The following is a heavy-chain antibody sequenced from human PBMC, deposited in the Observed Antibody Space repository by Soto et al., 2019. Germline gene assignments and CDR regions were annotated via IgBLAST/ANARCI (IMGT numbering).Heavy chain of an antibody. Sequence: SEALSLTCTVSGGSISRYYWSWIRQPPGKGLEWIGYIYYSGSTNYNPSLKSRVTISVDTSKNQFSLTVTSVTAADTAVYYCASWIVATETFDYWGQGTLVTVSS. D-gene: IGHD5-12*01. J-gene: IGHJ4*02. V-gene: IGHV4-59*08. CDR1: GGSISRYY. CDR2: IYYSGST. CDR3: ASWIVATETFDY.